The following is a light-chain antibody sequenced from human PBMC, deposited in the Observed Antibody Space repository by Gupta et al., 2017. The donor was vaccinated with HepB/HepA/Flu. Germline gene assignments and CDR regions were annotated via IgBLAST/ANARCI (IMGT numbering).Light chain of an antibody. CDR1: QCVNTN. V-gene: IGKV3-15*01. Sequence: EIVMTQSPATLYVFAGERVTLSCRASQCVNTNLAWYKQKPGQAPRLIVYGESTRATGVRARFSGSGCGTELTLTISSLQSEDFAFYYCQQDKDWPPWTFGQGTKVEIK. CDR2: GES. CDR3: QQDKDWPPWT. J-gene: IGKJ1*01.